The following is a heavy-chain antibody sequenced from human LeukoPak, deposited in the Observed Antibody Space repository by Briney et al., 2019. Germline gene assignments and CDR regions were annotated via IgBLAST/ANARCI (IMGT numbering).Heavy chain of an antibody. CDR3: ARAWGTTVTTFYDY. CDR2: INPNSRVT. CDR1: GYIFTGYY. Sequence: ASVKVSCKASGYIFTGYYMHWVRQAPGQGLEWMGWINPNSRVTNYAQKFRGRVTMTRDTSISTAYMELSRLRSDDTAVYYCARAWGTTVTTFYDYWGQGTLVTVSS. J-gene: IGHJ4*02. D-gene: IGHD4-17*01. V-gene: IGHV1-2*02.